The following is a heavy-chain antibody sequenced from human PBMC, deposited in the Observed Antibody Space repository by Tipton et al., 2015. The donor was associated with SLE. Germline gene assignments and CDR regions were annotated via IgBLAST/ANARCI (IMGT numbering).Heavy chain of an antibody. D-gene: IGHD1-26*01. CDR3: ARDGGANAFDI. CDR1: GGSISSYY. J-gene: IGHJ3*02. V-gene: IGHV4-59*01. CDR2: IYYSGST. Sequence: LRLSCTVSGGSISSYYWSWIRQPPGKGLEWIGYIYYSGSTNYNPSLKSRVTISVDTSKNQFSLKLSSVTAADTAVYYCARDGGANAFDIWGQGTMVTVSS.